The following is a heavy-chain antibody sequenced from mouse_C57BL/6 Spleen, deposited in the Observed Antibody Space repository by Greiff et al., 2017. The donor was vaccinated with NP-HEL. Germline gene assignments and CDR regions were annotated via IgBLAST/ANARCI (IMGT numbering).Heavy chain of an antibody. J-gene: IGHJ2*01. CDR3: ARGVYYYGRSYFDY. CDR2: INPNNGGT. CDR1: GYTFTDYN. D-gene: IGHD1-1*01. Sequence: EVKLMESGPELVKPGASVKMSCKASGYTFTDYNMHWVKQSHGKSLEWIGYINPNNGGTSYNQKFKGKATLTVNKSSSTAYMELRSLTSEDSAVYYCARGVYYYGRSYFDYWGQGTTLTVSS. V-gene: IGHV1-22*01.